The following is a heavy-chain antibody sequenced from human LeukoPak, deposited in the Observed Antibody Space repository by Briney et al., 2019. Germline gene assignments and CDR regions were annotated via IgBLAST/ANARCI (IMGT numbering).Heavy chain of an antibody. CDR3: AKGRVVAGTKSLMYHWLDP. D-gene: IGHD6-19*01. CDR1: GYTFTRYY. J-gene: IGHJ5*02. V-gene: IGHV1-2*02. Sequence: ASVKVSCKPSGYTFTRYYLHWVRQAPGHGLEWMGWINPNSGGTKYAQKFQGRVTMTRDTSINTVYVGLSRLSSDDTAVYYCAKGRVVAGTKSLMYHWLDPWGQGTLVTVSS. CDR2: INPNSGGT.